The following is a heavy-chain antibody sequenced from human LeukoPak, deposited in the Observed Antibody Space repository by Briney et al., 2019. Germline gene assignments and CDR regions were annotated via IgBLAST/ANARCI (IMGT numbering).Heavy chain of an antibody. V-gene: IGHV3-21*06. CDR1: GFTFSSYH. CDR2: ISSGSSDL. Sequence: AGGSLRLSCAASGFTFSSYHMNWVRQAPGKGLEWVSYISSGSSDLYYTDSVKGRFTISRDNAQNLLYLQMDSLRAEDTAVYHCATGNGDYFSTNRRNAMDVWGQGTTVTVSS. J-gene: IGHJ6*02. D-gene: IGHD4-17*01. CDR3: ATGNGDYFSTNRRNAMDV.